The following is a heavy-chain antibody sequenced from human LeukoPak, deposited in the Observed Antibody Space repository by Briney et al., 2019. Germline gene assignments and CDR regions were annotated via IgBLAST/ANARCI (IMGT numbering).Heavy chain of an antibody. J-gene: IGHJ4*02. V-gene: IGHV3-74*01. CDR2: IIGDGRST. CDR1: GFTFSSYW. Sequence: GGSLRLSCAASGFTFSSYWMHWVRQAPGKGLVWVSRIIGDGRSTTYADPVKGRFTISRDNAKNTLYLQMNSLRAEDTAVYYCARGSVGAGDYWGQGTLVTVSS. CDR3: ARGSVGAGDY. D-gene: IGHD3-16*01.